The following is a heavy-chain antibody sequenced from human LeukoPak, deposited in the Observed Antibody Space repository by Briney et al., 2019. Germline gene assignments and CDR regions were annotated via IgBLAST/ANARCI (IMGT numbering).Heavy chain of an antibody. J-gene: IGHJ4*02. CDR2: ISSSSSYI. V-gene: IGHV3-21*01. CDR3: ARYLGQWLVLGGSDY. CDR1: GFTFRSYS. D-gene: IGHD6-19*01. Sequence: GGSLRLSCAASGFTFRSYSMNWVPQAPGKGLEWVSSISSSSSYIYYADSVKGRFTISRDNAKNSLYLQMNSLRAEDTAVYYCARYLGQWLVLGGSDYWGQGTLVTVSS.